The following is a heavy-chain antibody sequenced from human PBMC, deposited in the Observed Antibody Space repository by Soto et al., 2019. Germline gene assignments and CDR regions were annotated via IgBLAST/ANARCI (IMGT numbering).Heavy chain of an antibody. CDR1: GFTFSSYS. D-gene: IGHD1-26*01. Sequence: PGETLRLSCAASGFTFSSYSMNWVRQAPGKGLEWGSYISSSSSTIYYADSVKGRFTISSDNAKISLYLQMSSLRDEDTAVYYCARESGSGSGAFDIWGQGTMVTVSS. CDR2: ISSSSSTI. CDR3: ARESGSGSGAFDI. V-gene: IGHV3-48*02. J-gene: IGHJ3*02.